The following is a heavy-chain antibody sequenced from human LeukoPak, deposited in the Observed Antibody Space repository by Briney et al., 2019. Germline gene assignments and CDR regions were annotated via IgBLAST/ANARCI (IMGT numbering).Heavy chain of an antibody. Sequence: ASVKVSCKASGYTFTSFWIQWVRQAPGQGLEWMGLINPSDGSTTYTHRFQGRVTVTRDTSTSTVYMDLSSLRSEDTAVYYCARAPRDSSTMLDRWGQGTLVTVSS. CDR2: INPSDGST. V-gene: IGHV1-46*01. J-gene: IGHJ5*02. CDR3: ARAPRDSSTMLDR. D-gene: IGHD6-13*01. CDR1: GYTFTSFW.